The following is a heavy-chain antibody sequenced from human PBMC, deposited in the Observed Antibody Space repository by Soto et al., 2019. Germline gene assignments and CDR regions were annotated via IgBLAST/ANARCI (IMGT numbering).Heavy chain of an antibody. J-gene: IGHJ4*02. CDR3: AKEVPIVAGKIDY. V-gene: IGHV3-23*01. D-gene: IGHD6-19*01. CDR1: GFTFSSYA. Sequence: EVQLLESGGGLVQPGGSLRLSCAASGFTFSSYAMSWVRQAPGKGLEWVSAISGSGGRTYYADSVKGRFTISQDNSKNPLYLQMNSQKAEDTAVYYCAKEVPIVAGKIDYWGQGTLVTVSS. CDR2: ISGSGGRT.